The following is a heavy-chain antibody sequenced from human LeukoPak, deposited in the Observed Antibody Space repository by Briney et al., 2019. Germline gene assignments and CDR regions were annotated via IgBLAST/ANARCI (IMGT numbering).Heavy chain of an antibody. D-gene: IGHD6-19*01. V-gene: IGHV3-23*01. Sequence: GGSLRLSCAASGFTFSDYYMSWIRQAPGKGLEWVSAISGSGGSTYYADSVKGRFTISRDNSKNTLYLQMNSLRAEDTAVYYCAKDPRIAVAGIVDYWGQGTLVTVSS. CDR2: ISGSGGST. CDR1: GFTFSDYY. CDR3: AKDPRIAVAGIVDY. J-gene: IGHJ4*02.